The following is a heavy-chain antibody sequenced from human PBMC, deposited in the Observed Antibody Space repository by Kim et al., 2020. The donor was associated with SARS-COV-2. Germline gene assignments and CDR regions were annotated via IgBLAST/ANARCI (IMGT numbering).Heavy chain of an antibody. J-gene: IGHJ3*02. D-gene: IGHD5-12*01. Sequence: GGSLRLSCAASGFTFSRYWMHWVHQGPGKGLVWVSRIKGDGSSITYAESVEVRFTVSRDNARNTLYLQMNSLRVEDTAVYYCARDGGGLRPDIWGQGTMVTVSS. V-gene: IGHV3-74*01. CDR2: IKGDGSSI. CDR1: GFTFSRYW. CDR3: ARDGGGLRPDI.